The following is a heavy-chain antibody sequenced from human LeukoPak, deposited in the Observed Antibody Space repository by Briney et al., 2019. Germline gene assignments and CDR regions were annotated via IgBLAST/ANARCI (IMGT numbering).Heavy chain of an antibody. D-gene: IGHD2-2*01. CDR3: ARGIGLGYCSSTSCGWFDP. CDR2: ISAYNGNT. Sequence: GASVKVSCKASGYTFTNYGISWVRQAPGQGLECMGWISAYNGNTNYAQKLQGRVTMTTDTSTSTAYMELRSLRSDDTAVYYCARGIGLGYCSSTSCGWFDPWGQGTLVTVSS. J-gene: IGHJ5*02. V-gene: IGHV1-18*01. CDR1: GYTFTNYG.